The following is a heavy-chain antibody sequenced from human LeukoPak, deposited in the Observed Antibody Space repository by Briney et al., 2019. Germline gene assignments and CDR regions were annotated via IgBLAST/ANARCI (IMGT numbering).Heavy chain of an antibody. CDR2: INGDGRRT. V-gene: IGHV3-74*01. Sequence: GGSLRLSCAASGFTISSHWMHWVRHAPGKGLVWVSRINGDGRRTDYAASVRGRFTISRDNAKNTLYLQMSSLRPDDTAIYFCAKDARGYHRPIDHWGQGILVTVSS. J-gene: IGHJ4*02. D-gene: IGHD3-22*01. CDR3: AKDARGYHRPIDH. CDR1: GFTISSHW.